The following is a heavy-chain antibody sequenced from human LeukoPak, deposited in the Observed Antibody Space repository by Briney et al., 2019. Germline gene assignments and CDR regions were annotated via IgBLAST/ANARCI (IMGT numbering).Heavy chain of an antibody. Sequence: PGGSLRHSCAASGFTFSNYSMNWVRQAPGKGLEWVSSISSSSSYIYYADSVKGRFTISRDNAKNSLYLQMNGLRAEDTAVYYCARDITTMVVAVSRLFGDAFDIWGQGTMVTVSS. J-gene: IGHJ3*02. CDR3: ARDITTMVVAVSRLFGDAFDI. CDR1: GFTFSNYS. CDR2: ISSSSSYI. V-gene: IGHV3-21*01. D-gene: IGHD2-15*01.